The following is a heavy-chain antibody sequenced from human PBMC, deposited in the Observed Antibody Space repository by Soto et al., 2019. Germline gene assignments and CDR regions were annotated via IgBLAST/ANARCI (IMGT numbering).Heavy chain of an antibody. Sequence: SGPTLVNPTQTLTLTCTFSGFSLSTSGMCVSWIRQPPGKALEWLALIDWDDDKYYSTSLKTRLTISKDTSKNQVVLTMTNMDPVDTATYYCARVKQSPPYYYYGMDVWGQGTTVTVSS. CDR3: ARVKQSPPYYYYGMDV. V-gene: IGHV2-70*01. CDR1: GFSLSTSGMC. J-gene: IGHJ6*02. CDR2: IDWDDDK.